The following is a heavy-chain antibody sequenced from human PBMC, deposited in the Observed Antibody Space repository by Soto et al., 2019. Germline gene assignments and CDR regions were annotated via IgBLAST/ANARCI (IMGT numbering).Heavy chain of an antibody. Sequence: QITLKESGPTQVKPTQTLTLTCSFSGFSLNTDGEGVGWVRQPPGEALEWLALIYWDDDERYSPSLKTRLTNTQDPSKNQVVLIMTNMDPVDTATYYRAHSRNLITEDAQVGDFDYWGQGTLVTVSS. CDR3: AHSRNLITEDAQVGDFDY. J-gene: IGHJ4*02. CDR2: IYWDDDE. CDR1: GFSLNTDGEG. D-gene: IGHD3-10*01. V-gene: IGHV2-5*02.